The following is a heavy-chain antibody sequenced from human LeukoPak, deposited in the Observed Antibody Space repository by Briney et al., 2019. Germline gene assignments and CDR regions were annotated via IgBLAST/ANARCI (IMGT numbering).Heavy chain of an antibody. D-gene: IGHD5-18*01. CDR3: ARDPSRYSYGYGGLDY. J-gene: IGHJ4*02. CDR2: IYTSGST. CDR1: GGSFIRYV. Sequence: SETMFLRGTGPGGSFIRYVWSWFKKTAGKGLEWIGRIYTSGSTNYNPSLKSRVTMSVDTSKNQFSLKLSSVTAADTAVYYCARDPSRYSYGYGGLDYWGQGTLVTVSS. V-gene: IGHV4-4*07.